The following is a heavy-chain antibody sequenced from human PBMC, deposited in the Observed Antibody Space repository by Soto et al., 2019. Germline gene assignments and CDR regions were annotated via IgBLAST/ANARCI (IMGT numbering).Heavy chain of an antibody. D-gene: IGHD4-4*01. J-gene: IGHJ4*02. CDR1: GFTFSSYS. CDR3: ARASYTTRPFDY. Sequence: EVQLVESGGGLVQPGGSLRLSCAASGFTFSSYSMNWVRQAPGKGLEWVSYISSGSSTTYYTDSVKGRFTISRDNAKNSLYVQMNSLRAEDTAVYYCARASYTTRPFDYWGQGTLVTVSS. CDR2: ISSGSSTT. V-gene: IGHV3-48*01.